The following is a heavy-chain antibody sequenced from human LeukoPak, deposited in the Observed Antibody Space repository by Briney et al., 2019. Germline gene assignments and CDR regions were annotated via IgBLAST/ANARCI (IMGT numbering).Heavy chain of an antibody. Sequence: GGSLRLSCAASGFSFGSFGMNWVRQAPGKGLEWVSYISSSSSTIYYADSVKGRFTISRDNAKNSLYLQMNSLRDEDTAVYYCARGGAVDADYWGQGTLVTVSS. CDR3: ARGGAVDADY. J-gene: IGHJ4*02. CDR1: GFSFGSFG. CDR2: ISSSSSTI. D-gene: IGHD6-19*01. V-gene: IGHV3-48*02.